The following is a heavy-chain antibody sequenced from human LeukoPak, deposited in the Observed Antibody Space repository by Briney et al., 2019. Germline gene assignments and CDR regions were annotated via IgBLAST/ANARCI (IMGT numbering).Heavy chain of an antibody. D-gene: IGHD2-2*01. Sequence: SETLSLTCAVYGGSFSGYYWSWIRQPPGKGLEWIGEINHSGSTNYNPSLKSRVTISVDTSKNQFSLKLSSVTAADTAVYYCARARRGGSTSFGWAVFDYWGQGTLVTVSS. CDR2: INHSGST. J-gene: IGHJ4*02. CDR1: GGSFSGYY. V-gene: IGHV4-34*01. CDR3: ARARRGGSTSFGWAVFDY.